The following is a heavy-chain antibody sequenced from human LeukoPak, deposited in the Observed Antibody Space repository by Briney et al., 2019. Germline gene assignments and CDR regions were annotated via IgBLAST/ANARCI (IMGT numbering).Heavy chain of an antibody. CDR2: ISSSSSYI. CDR3: ARAVVYYGSGSYPDY. J-gene: IGHJ4*02. Sequence: GGSLRLSCAASGFTFSSYWMSWVRQAPGKGLEWVSSISSSSSYIYYADSVKGRFTISRDNAKNSLYLQMNSLRAEDTAVYYCARAVVYYGSGSYPDYWGQGTLVTVSS. D-gene: IGHD3-10*01. CDR1: GFTFSSYW. V-gene: IGHV3-21*01.